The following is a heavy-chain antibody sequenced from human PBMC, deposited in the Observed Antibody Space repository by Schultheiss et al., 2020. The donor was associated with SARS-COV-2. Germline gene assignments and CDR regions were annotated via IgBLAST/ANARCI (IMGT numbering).Heavy chain of an antibody. V-gene: IGHV2-5*02. D-gene: IGHD2-15*01. J-gene: IGHJ4*02. CDR1: GFSLSTSGVG. CDR2: IYWDDDK. CDR3: AHIFCLSGSCYPNY. Sequence: SGPTLVKPTQTLTLTCTFSGFSLSTSGVGVGWIRQPPGKALVWLTVIYWDDDKRYSPSLKSRLTITKYTSKNQVVLTLTNMDPVDTATYYCAHIFCLSGSCYPNYWGQGTLVTVSS.